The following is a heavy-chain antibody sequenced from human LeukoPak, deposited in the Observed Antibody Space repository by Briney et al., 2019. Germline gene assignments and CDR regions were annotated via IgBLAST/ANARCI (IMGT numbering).Heavy chain of an antibody. V-gene: IGHV4-39*01. Sequence: PSETLSLTCTVSGGSIRSSYYYWGWIRQPPGKGLEWIGSIYYSGNTYYSPSLKSRVTISVDTSKNQFSLKLSSVTAADTAVYYCARPRGSGYYNWFDPWGQGTLVTVSS. CDR3: ARPRGSGYYNWFDP. D-gene: IGHD3-22*01. CDR2: IYYSGNT. J-gene: IGHJ5*02. CDR1: GGSIRSSYYY.